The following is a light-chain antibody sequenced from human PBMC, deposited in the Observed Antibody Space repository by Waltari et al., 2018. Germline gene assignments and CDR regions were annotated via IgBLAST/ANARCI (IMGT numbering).Light chain of an antibody. CDR2: AAS. J-gene: IGKJ2*01. V-gene: IGKV1-9*01. CDR3: QQLNSFPYT. CDR1: QGISSY. Sequence: DIQLTQSPSFLSASVGDRVTITCRASQGISSYLAWDQQKPGEAPKLLISAASTLQSGVPSRFSGSGSGTEFTLTISSLQPEDFATYYCQQLNSFPYTFGQGTKLDIK.